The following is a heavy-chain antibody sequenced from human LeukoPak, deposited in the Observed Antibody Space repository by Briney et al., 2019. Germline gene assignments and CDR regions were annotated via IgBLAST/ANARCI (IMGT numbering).Heavy chain of an antibody. CDR1: GFTLSSYW. CDR3: ARARFETTVTALIRKKNYYYYYMDV. V-gene: IGHV3-7*01. CDR2: IKEDGGEK. J-gene: IGHJ6*03. D-gene: IGHD4-17*01. Sequence: GGSLRLSCAASGFTLSSYWMSWVRQAPGKGLEWVANIKEDGGEKYYEDSVKGRFTISRDNARNSLYLQMNSLRVEDTAVYYCARARFETTVTALIRKKNYYYYYMDVWGKGTTVTVSS.